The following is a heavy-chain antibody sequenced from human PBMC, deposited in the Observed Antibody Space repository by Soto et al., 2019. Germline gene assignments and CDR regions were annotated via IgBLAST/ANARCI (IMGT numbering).Heavy chain of an antibody. Sequence: EVQLLESGGGLVQPGGSLRLSCAASGFTFSSYAMWWVRQAPGKGLKCVSAISGGGETTYYADSVKGRFTISRDNSKNTLYLQMNSLRAEDTAVYYCAFNSGSGSYYFDYWGQGTLVTVSS. CDR1: GFTFSSYA. D-gene: IGHD3-10*01. CDR2: ISGGGETT. J-gene: IGHJ4*02. V-gene: IGHV3-23*01. CDR3: AFNSGSGSYYFDY.